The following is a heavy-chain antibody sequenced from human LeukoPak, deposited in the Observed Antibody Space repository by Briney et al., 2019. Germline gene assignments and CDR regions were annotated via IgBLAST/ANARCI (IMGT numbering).Heavy chain of an antibody. J-gene: IGHJ4*02. CDR3: ARVSSSSWYPGFLDY. V-gene: IGHV4-4*07. D-gene: IGHD6-13*01. CDR1: GGSISSYY. CDR2: IYTSGST. Sequence: SETLSLTCTVSGGSISSYYWSWIRQPAGKGLEWIGRIYTSGSTNYNPSLKSRVTMSVDTSKNQFSLKLSSVTAADTAVYYCARVSSSSWYPGFLDYWGQGTLVTVSS.